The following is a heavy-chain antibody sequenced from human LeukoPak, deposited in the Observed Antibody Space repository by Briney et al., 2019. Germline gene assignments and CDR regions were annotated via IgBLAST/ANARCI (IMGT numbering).Heavy chain of an antibody. CDR3: ARGNDYYYYYMDV. CDR1: GGTFSSYA. J-gene: IGHJ6*03. D-gene: IGHD1-1*01. CDR2: MNPNSGNT. V-gene: IGHV1-8*03. Sequence: GASVKVSCKASGGTFSSYAINWVRQATGQGLEWMGWMNPNSGNTGYAQKFQGRVTITRNTSISTAYMELSSLRSEDTAVYYCARGNDYYYYYMDVWGKGTTVTVSS.